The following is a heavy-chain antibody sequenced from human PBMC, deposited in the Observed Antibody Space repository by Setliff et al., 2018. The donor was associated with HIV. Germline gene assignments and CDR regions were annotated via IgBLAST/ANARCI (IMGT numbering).Heavy chain of an antibody. CDR2: ISGSGGST. J-gene: IGHJ5*02. V-gene: IGHV3-23*01. CDR1: GFTFSNYA. CDR3: AKDARKSTTQYNYFGP. Sequence: GGSLRLSCAASGFTFSNYAMSWVRQAPGKGLEWVSAISGSGGSTYYADSVKGRFTISRDNAKNSLYRQMNSLRAEDTAVYYCAKDARKSTTQYNYFGPWGQGTLVTAPQ.